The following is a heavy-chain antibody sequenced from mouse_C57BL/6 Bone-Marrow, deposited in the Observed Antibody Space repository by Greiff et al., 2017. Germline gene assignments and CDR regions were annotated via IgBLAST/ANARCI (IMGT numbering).Heavy chain of an antibody. Sequence: QVQLQQSGAELVKPGASVKISCKASGYAFSSYWMNWVKQRPGKGLEWIGQIYPGDGDTNYNGKFKGKATLTADKSASTAYMQLSSLTSEDSAVYFCARGYYGSPFAYWGQGTLVTVSA. D-gene: IGHD1-1*01. V-gene: IGHV1-80*01. CDR3: ARGYYGSPFAY. J-gene: IGHJ3*01. CDR2: IYPGDGDT. CDR1: GYAFSSYW.